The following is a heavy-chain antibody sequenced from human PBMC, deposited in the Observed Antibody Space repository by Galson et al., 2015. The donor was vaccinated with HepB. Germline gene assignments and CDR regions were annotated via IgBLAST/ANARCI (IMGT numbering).Heavy chain of an antibody. CDR3: AAESYSSGCCKYDY. CDR2: MVVGGGNT. V-gene: IGHV1-58*01. J-gene: IGHJ4*02. D-gene: IGHD6-25*01. Sequence: SVKVSCKASGFTFSNSAVQWVRQARGQGLECIGWMVVGGGNTNYAQHFQGRLTITRDMSTGTAYMEMTSLRSEDTAVYYCAAESYSSGCCKYDYWGQGTLVTVSS. CDR1: GFTFSNSA.